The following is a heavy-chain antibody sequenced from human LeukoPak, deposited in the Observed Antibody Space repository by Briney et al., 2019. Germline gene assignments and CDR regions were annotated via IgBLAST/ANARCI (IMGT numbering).Heavy chain of an antibody. J-gene: IGHJ4*02. Sequence: KPSETLSLTCTVPGGSMSSSSYYWGWIRQPPGKGLEWIGFIYYSGTTYYNPSLTSRVTISVDTSKNQFSLKLTSVTAADTAVYYCARVGDNYGLDYWGQGTLVTVSS. CDR3: ARVGDNYGLDY. CDR1: GGSMSSSSYY. D-gene: IGHD5-18*01. V-gene: IGHV4-39*07. CDR2: IYYSGTT.